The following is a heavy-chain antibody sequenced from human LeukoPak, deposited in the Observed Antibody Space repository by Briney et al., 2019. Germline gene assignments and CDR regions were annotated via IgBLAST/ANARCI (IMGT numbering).Heavy chain of an antibody. V-gene: IGHV4-59*08. D-gene: IGHD3-3*01. J-gene: IGHJ4*02. CDR3: ARHVEDDFPFDY. CDR1: GGSISSYY. CDR2: IYYSGST. Sequence: SETLSLTCTVSGGSISSYYWSWIRQPPGKGLEWIGYIYYSGSTNHNPSLKSRVTISVDTSKNQFSLKLSSVTAADTAVYYCARHVEDDFPFDYWGQGTLVTVSS.